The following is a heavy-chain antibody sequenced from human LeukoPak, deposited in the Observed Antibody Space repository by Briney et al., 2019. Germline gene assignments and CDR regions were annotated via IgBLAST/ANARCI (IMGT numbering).Heavy chain of an antibody. CDR3: AGEDNSSGYRPFDI. Sequence: GASVKVSCKASGYTFTGYYIHWVRQAPRQGLDRMGRINPNNGGTNYAQKFQGRVTMTRDMSMSTAYMELSRLRSDDTAVYYCAGEDNSSGYRPFDIWGQGTMVTVPS. D-gene: IGHD3-22*01. J-gene: IGHJ3*02. CDR2: INPNNGGT. V-gene: IGHV1-2*06. CDR1: GYTFTGYY.